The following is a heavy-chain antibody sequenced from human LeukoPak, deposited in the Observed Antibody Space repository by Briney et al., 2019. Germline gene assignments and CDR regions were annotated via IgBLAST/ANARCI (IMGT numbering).Heavy chain of an antibody. CDR3: ARRRWLSFDY. Sequence: SQTLSLTCTFSGGAITSGGFCWSWIPQHPGKGLEWIGHIYYSGNTYYNPSLKSRVLMSVDTSKNQFSLKLSSVTAADTAVYYCARRRWLSFDYWGQGTLVTVSS. D-gene: IGHD5-24*01. CDR2: IYYSGNT. J-gene: IGHJ4*02. V-gene: IGHV4-30-4*01. CDR1: GGAITSGGFC.